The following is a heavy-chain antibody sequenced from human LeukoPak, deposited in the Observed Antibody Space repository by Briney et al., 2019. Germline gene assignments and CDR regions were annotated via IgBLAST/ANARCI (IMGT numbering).Heavy chain of an antibody. CDR3: AREGDYDFWSGYYYSIKDYGSHFDY. J-gene: IGHJ4*02. CDR1: GFTFSSYS. D-gene: IGHD3-3*01. V-gene: IGHV3-21*01. CDR2: ISSSSSYI. Sequence: PGGSLRLSCAASGFTFSSYSMTWVRQAPGKGLEWVSSISSSSSYIYYADSVKGRFTISRDNAKNSLYLQMNSLRAEDTAVYYCAREGDYDFWSGYYYSIKDYGSHFDYWGQGTLVTVSS.